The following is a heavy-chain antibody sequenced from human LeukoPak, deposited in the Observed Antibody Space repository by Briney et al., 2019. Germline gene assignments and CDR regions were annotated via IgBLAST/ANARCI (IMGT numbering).Heavy chain of an antibody. CDR1: GFTFSSYA. CDR3: AKVSGRSGSHFKTREINAEYFQH. Sequence: GGSLRLSCAASGFTFSSYAMSWVRQAPGKGLEWVSAISGSGGSTYYADSVKGRFTISRDNSKNTLYLQMNSLRAEDTAVYYCAKVSGRSGSHFKTREINAEYFQHWGQGTLVTVSS. D-gene: IGHD1-26*01. CDR2: ISGSGGST. J-gene: IGHJ1*01. V-gene: IGHV3-23*01.